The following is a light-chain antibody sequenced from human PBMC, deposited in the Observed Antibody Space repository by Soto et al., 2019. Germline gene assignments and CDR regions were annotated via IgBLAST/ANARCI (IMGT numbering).Light chain of an antibody. CDR3: QSYDSSLPWV. J-gene: IGLJ3*02. CDR1: SSNIGAGYD. Sequence: QSVLTQPPSVSEAPGQRVTISCTGSSSNIGAGYDVHWYQQLPGTAPKLLIFGNNNRPSGVPDRFSGSKSGTSASLAITGLQAEDEADYYCQSYDSSLPWVFGGGTKVTVL. V-gene: IGLV1-40*01. CDR2: GNN.